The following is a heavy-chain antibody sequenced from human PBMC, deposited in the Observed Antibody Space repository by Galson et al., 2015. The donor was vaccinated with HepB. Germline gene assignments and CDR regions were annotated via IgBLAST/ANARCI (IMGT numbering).Heavy chain of an antibody. J-gene: IGHJ6*03. CDR1: GFTFSNFG. D-gene: IGHD3-16*01. V-gene: IGHV3-48*01. CDR2: ITGGSPTM. CDR3: ARSYNYYYMDV. Sequence: SLRLSCAAFGFTFSNFGVKWARQAPGKGLEWLSYITGGSPTMYYADSVEGRFTISRDNAKNSLYLQMNSLRAEDTAVYYCARSYNYYYMDVWGEGTTVTVSS.